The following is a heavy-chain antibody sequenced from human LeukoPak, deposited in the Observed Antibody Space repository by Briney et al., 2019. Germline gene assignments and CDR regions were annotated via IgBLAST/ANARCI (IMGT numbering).Heavy chain of an antibody. D-gene: IGHD6-25*01. V-gene: IGHV4-39*01. CDR1: GGSISSSSYY. CDR3: ARRSRGPDY. J-gene: IGHJ4*02. Sequence: SETLSLTCTVSGGSISSSSYYWGWIRQPPGKGLEWIGSIYYSGSTYYNPSLKSRVTISVDTSKNQFSLKLSSVTAADTAVYYCARRSRGPDYWGQGTLVTVSS. CDR2: IYYSGST.